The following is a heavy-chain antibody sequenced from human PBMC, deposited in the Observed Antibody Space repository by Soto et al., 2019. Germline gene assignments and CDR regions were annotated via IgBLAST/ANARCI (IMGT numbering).Heavy chain of an antibody. Sequence: SETLSLTCTVSGGSSSSSSYYWGWIRQPPGKGLEWIGSIYYSGSTYYNPSLKSRVTISVDTSKNQFSLKLSSVTAADTAVYYCARFGYVDTAMVYYFDYWGQGTLVTVSS. D-gene: IGHD5-18*01. CDR1: GGSSSSSSYY. V-gene: IGHV4-39*01. CDR3: ARFGYVDTAMVYYFDY. CDR2: IYYSGST. J-gene: IGHJ4*02.